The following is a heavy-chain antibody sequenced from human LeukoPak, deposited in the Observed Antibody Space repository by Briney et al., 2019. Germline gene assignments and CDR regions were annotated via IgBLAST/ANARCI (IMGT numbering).Heavy chain of an antibody. CDR3: ARRRDFIDY. V-gene: IGHV3-11*01. Sequence: VGSLRLSCAASGVTLSDYYMSWIRQAPGKGVEWVSNSSSSGSTIYYADSVKGRFAISRDNAKNSLYLQMNSLRAEDTAVYYCARRRDFIDYWGQGTLVTVSS. J-gene: IGHJ4*02. CDR2: SSSSGSTI. CDR1: GVTLSDYY. D-gene: IGHD3/OR15-3a*01.